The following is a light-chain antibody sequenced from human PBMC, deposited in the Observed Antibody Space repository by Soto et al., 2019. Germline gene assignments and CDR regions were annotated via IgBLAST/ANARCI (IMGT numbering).Light chain of an antibody. CDR3: QQYNRYSLT. CDR1: QSISSW. J-gene: IGKJ4*01. V-gene: IGKV1-5*01. Sequence: DIQMTQSPSTLSASVGDRVTITCRASQSISSWLAWYQQKPGKAPKLLIYDASSLESGFPSMFSVSGSDTEFTLTINNLQPDDFATYQCQQYNRYSLTFGGGTKVEIK. CDR2: DAS.